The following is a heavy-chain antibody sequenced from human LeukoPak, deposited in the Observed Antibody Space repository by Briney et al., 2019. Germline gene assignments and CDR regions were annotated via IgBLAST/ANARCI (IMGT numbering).Heavy chain of an antibody. V-gene: IGHV1-2*02. CDR2: INPNSGGT. D-gene: IGHD3-22*01. CDR1: GYTFTGYY. J-gene: IGHJ4*02. Sequence: ASVKVSCKASGYTFTGYYMHWVRQAPGQGLEWMGWINPNSGGTNYAQTFQGRVTMNRNTSKSTAYMELSSLRSEDTAVYYCARGEARIYDSSGYPDWGQGTLVTVSS. CDR3: ARGEARIYDSSGYPD.